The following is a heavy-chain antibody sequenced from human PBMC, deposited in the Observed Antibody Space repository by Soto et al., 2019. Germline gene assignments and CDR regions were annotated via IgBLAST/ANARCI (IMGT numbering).Heavy chain of an antibody. Sequence: GGSLRLSCAASGFTFSDHYMDWVRQAPGKGLEWVGRTRNKANSYTTEYAASVKGRFTISRDDSKNSLYLQMNSLKTEDTAVYYCARATVYGDYSRASYYYYMDVWGKGTTVTVSS. CDR3: ARATVYGDYSRASYYYYMDV. J-gene: IGHJ6*03. V-gene: IGHV3-72*01. CDR1: GFTFSDHY. CDR2: TRNKANSYTT. D-gene: IGHD4-17*01.